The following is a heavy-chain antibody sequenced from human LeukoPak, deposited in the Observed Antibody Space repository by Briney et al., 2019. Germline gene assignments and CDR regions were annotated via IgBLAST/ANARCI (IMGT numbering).Heavy chain of an antibody. Sequence: SETLSLTCTVSGGSISNYYWSWIRQPPGRGLEWIGYAYYSGSTNYNPSLESRVTMSVDTSKNKFTLKLSSVTAADTAVYYCARNAAVATSRSWFDPWGQGSLVTVSS. CDR2: AYYSGST. V-gene: IGHV4-59*08. J-gene: IGHJ5*02. CDR1: GGSISNYY. CDR3: ARNAAVATSRSWFDP. D-gene: IGHD6-19*01.